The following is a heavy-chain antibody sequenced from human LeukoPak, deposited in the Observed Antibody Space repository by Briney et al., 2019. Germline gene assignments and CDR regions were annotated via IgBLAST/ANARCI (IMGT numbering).Heavy chain of an antibody. D-gene: IGHD3-3*01. V-gene: IGHV1-2*02. CDR1: GYTFTGYY. CDR2: INPNSGGT. CDR3: ARATRAIFGVFISKRSSTWSDP. Sequence: ASVKVSCKASGYTFTGYYMHWVRQAPGQGLEWMGWINPNSGGTNYAQKFQGRVTMTRDTSISTAYMELSRLRSDDTAVYYCARATRAIFGVFISKRSSTWSDPWGQGPLVTVSS. J-gene: IGHJ5*02.